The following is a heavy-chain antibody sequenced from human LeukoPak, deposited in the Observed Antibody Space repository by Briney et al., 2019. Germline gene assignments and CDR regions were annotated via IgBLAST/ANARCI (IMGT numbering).Heavy chain of an antibody. D-gene: IGHD3-10*01. Sequence: SETLSLTCTVSGGSISSYYWSWIRQPPGKGLEWIGYIYYSGSTNYNPSLKSRVTILVDTSKNQFSLKLSSVTAADTAVYYCARVYLVRGVIFLMGMDVWGQGTTVTVSS. V-gene: IGHV4-59*01. CDR1: GGSISSYY. CDR2: IYYSGST. CDR3: ARVYLVRGVIFLMGMDV. J-gene: IGHJ6*02.